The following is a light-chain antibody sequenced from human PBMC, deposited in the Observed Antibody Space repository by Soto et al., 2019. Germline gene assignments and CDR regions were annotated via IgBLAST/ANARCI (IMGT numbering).Light chain of an antibody. CDR1: SSNIGGNT. CDR3: AAWDGSLKGVV. J-gene: IGLJ2*01. V-gene: IGLV1-44*01. CDR2: SNN. Sequence: QSVLTQPPSASGTPGQRVTISCSGSSSNIGGNTVSWYQHLPRTAPKLLIYSNNQRPSGVPDRFSGSKSGSSASLAISGLQSEDEADYYCAAWDGSLKGVVFGGGTKLTVL.